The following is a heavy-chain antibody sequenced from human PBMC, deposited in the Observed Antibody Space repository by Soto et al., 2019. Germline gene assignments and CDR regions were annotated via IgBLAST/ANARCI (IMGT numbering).Heavy chain of an antibody. Sequence: QVQLQQWGAGPLKPSETLSLTCAVYGGSFSGDYWSWIRQPPGKGLEWIGEITHSGTTNYNPTLQSRVTTSVDTSKNQFSLKLSSVTAADTAVYYCARGQEVASGYESTDYWGQGTLVTVSS. CDR3: ARGQEVASGYESTDY. CDR1: GGSFSGDY. V-gene: IGHV4-34*01. J-gene: IGHJ4*02. CDR2: ITHSGTT. D-gene: IGHD5-12*01.